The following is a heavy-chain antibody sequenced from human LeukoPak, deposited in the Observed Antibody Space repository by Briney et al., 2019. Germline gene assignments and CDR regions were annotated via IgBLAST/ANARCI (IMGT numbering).Heavy chain of an antibody. Sequence: ASVKVSCKASGHTFIAYYMHWVRQAPGQGLEWMGWINPNSGGTNYAQKFQGRVTMTRDTSISTAYMELSRLRSDDTAVYYCARDEDTAMGPSHYYYYMDVWGKGTTVTVSS. D-gene: IGHD5-18*01. V-gene: IGHV1-2*02. CDR2: INPNSGGT. J-gene: IGHJ6*03. CDR3: ARDEDTAMGPSHYYYYMDV. CDR1: GHTFIAYY.